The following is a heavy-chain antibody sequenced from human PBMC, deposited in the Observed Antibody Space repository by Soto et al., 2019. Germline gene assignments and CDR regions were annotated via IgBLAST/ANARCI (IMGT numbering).Heavy chain of an antibody. J-gene: IGHJ4*02. CDR3: ARSGGFLEWLVEATYYFDY. CDR2: ISSSSSTI. CDR1: GFTFSSYS. V-gene: IGHV3-48*02. Sequence: GGSLRLSCAASGFTFSSYSMNWVRQAPGKGLEWVSYISSSSSTIYYADSVKGRFTISRDNAKNSLYLQMNSLRDEDTAVYYCARSGGFLEWLVEATYYFDYWGQGTLVTVSS. D-gene: IGHD3-3*01.